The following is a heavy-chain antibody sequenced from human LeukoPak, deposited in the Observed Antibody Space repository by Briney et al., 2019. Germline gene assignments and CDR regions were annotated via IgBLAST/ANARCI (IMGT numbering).Heavy chain of an antibody. CDR2: IYWNDDK. CDR1: GFSLSTSGVG. D-gene: IGHD6-19*01. V-gene: IGHV2-5*01. J-gene: IGHJ3*02. Sequence: SGPTLVNPTQTLTLTCTFSGFSLSTSGVGVGWIRQPPGKALEWFALIYWNDDKRYSPSLKSRLTITKDTSKNQVVLTMTNMDPVDTATYYCAREYSSGWVGDAFDIWGQGTMVTVSS. CDR3: AREYSSGWVGDAFDI.